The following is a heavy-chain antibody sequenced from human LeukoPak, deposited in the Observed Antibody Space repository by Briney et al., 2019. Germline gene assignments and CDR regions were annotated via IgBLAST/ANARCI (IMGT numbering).Heavy chain of an antibody. J-gene: IGHJ4*02. CDR2: ISYDGSNK. V-gene: IGHV3-30*03. Sequence: GGSLRLSCAASGFTFSSYGMHWVRQAPGKGLEWVAVISYDGSNKYYADSVKGRFTISRDNSKNTLYLQMNSLRAEDTAVYYCATGMTGYYNVMDYWGQGTLVTVSS. D-gene: IGHD3-9*01. CDR1: GFTFSSYG. CDR3: ATGMTGYYNVMDY.